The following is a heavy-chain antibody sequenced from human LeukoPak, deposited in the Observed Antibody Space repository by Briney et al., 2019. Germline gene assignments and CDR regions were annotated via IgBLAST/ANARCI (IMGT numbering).Heavy chain of an antibody. CDR1: GGSISSGDYY. D-gene: IGHD3-10*01. V-gene: IGHV4-30-4*01. CDR2: IYYSGST. CDR3: ARQDYYGSGSYYFDY. J-gene: IGHJ4*02. Sequence: PSETLSLTCTVSGGSISSGDYYWSWTRQPPGKGLEWIGYIYYSGSTYYNPSLKSRVTISVDTSKNQFSLKLSSVTAADTAVYYCARQDYYGSGSYYFDYWGQGTLVTVSS.